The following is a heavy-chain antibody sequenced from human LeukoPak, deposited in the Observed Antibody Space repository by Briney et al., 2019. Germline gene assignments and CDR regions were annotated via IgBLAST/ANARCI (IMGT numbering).Heavy chain of an antibody. D-gene: IGHD3-22*01. J-gene: IGHJ4*02. Sequence: GGSLRLSCAASGLIFSSYGMHWVRQAPGEGLEWVAYIRHDESKTFYADSVKGRFTISRDNSKNTLYLQMNSLRAEDTAVYYCASLDSSGYYSIDYWGQGTLVTVSS. CDR1: GLIFSSYG. CDR3: ASLDSSGYYSIDY. V-gene: IGHV3-30*02. CDR2: IRHDESKT.